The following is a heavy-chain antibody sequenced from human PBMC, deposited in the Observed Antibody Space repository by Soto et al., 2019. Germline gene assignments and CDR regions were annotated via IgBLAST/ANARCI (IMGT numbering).Heavy chain of an antibody. Sequence: QVQLVESGGGVVQPGRSLRLSCAASGFTFSSYGMHWVRQAPGKGLEWVAVIWYDGSNKYYADSVKGRFTISRDNSKITLYRQMNSLRAEDTAVYYCARELRGYSYFAYYGMDVWGQGTTVTVSS. CDR1: GFTFSSYG. J-gene: IGHJ6*02. V-gene: IGHV3-33*01. CDR3: ARELRGYSYFAYYGMDV. CDR2: IWYDGSNK. D-gene: IGHD5-18*01.